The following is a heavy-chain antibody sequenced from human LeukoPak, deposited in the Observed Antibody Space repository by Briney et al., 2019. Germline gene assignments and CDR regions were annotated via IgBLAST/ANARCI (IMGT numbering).Heavy chain of an antibody. CDR1: GGTFSSYA. Sequence: SVKVSWKASGGTFSSYAISWVRQAPGQGLEWMGGIIPIFGTANYAQKFQGRVTITADESTSTAYMELSSLRSEDTAVYYCARPGADCGSAGCYTYPYYGLDVWGQGTTVTVSS. J-gene: IGHJ6*02. V-gene: IGHV1-69*13. CDR2: IIPIFGTA. CDR3: ARPGADCGSAGCYTYPYYGLDV. D-gene: IGHD2-2*02.